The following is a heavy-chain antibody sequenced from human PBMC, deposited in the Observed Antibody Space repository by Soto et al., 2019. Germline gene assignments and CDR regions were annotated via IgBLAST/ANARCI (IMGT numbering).Heavy chain of an antibody. CDR3: AKEKNRVFDY. CDR2: ITWDGGST. CDR1: GFTFDDYS. Sequence: EVHLVVSGGLVVRPGGSLRLSCAASGFTFDDYSMHWVRQPPGKGLEWVSLITWDGGSTFYSDSVKGRFTISRDNSKNSLVLQMNSLTTEDTALYYCAKEKNRVFDYWGQGTLVTVYS. V-gene: IGHV3-43*01. J-gene: IGHJ4*02.